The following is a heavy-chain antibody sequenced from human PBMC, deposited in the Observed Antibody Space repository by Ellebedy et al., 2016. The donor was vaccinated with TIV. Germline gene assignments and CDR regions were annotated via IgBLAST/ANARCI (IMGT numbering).Heavy chain of an antibody. D-gene: IGHD1-26*01. CDR2: IYSRDDT. CDR3: APRAIRAPN. CDR1: GFTVGNNY. V-gene: IGHV3-53*01. Sequence: GGSPRLSXAVSGFTVGNNYMSWVRQAPGKGLEWVSLIYSRDDTAYADSVKGRFTISRDSSKNTLYLQMNSLRADDTAVYYCAPRAIRAPNWGQGTLVTVSS. J-gene: IGHJ4*02.